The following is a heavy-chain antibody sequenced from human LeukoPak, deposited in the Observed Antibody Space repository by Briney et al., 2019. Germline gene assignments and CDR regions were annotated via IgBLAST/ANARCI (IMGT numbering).Heavy chain of an antibody. D-gene: IGHD4-11*01. CDR1: GFPLCSYE. CDR3: AKNLFTVTTGPFDY. Sequence: GESLTLSCGACGFPLCSYEVQGLRQAPGKAVEWVSYINSSGSTIYYADSVKGRFTIARDNSKNTLYLQMTSLRAEDTAVYYCAKNLFTVTTGPFDYWGEGTLVSVSS. V-gene: IGHV3-48*03. J-gene: IGHJ4*02. CDR2: INSSGSTI.